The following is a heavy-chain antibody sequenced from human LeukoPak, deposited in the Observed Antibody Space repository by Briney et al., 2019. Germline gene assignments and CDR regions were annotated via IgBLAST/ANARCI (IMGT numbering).Heavy chain of an antibody. CDR3: ARRAGAYSHPYDY. Sequence: GGSLRLSCAASGFNFSSYEMNWVRQAPGKGLEWISYISSGGTTTYYADSVKGRFTISRDNAKNSLYLQMNSLRAEDTAVYYCARRAGAYSHPYDYWGQGTLVTVSS. CDR1: GFNFSSYE. V-gene: IGHV3-48*03. J-gene: IGHJ4*02. D-gene: IGHD4/OR15-4a*01. CDR2: ISSGGTTT.